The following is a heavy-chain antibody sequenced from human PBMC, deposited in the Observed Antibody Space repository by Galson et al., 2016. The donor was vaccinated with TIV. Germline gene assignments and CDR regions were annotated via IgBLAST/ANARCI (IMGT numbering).Heavy chain of an antibody. Sequence: LSLTCAVSGASINTRDYVWGWIRQPPGKGLQWIGTVLNSGTNYYNPSLRSRLTISVDTSKNQLSLRLTSVTVADTAVYYCARQVRRATLVVPAVVRYFDLWGRGTLITVSS. J-gene: IGHJ2*01. CDR1: GASINTRDYV. CDR3: ARQVRRATLVVPAVVRYFDL. V-gene: IGHV4-39*01. CDR2: VLNSGTN. D-gene: IGHD2-21*02.